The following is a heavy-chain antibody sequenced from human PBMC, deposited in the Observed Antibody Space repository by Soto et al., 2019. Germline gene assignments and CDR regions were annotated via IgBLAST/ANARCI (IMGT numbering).Heavy chain of an antibody. Sequence: EVQLVESGGGLVQPGGSLRLSCAASGFTFSSFGMNWVRQAPGKGLEWVSYISSSSSNIYYADSVKGRFTISRDNAKNSLYLQMSSLRAEDTAVYYCAKAQSMSFDYWGQGNLATVSS. V-gene: IGHV3-48*01. CDR3: AKAQSMSFDY. J-gene: IGHJ4*02. CDR1: GFTFSSFG. CDR2: ISSSSSNI.